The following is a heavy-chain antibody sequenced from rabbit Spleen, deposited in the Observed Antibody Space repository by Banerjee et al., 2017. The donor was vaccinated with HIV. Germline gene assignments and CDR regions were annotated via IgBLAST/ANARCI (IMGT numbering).Heavy chain of an antibody. CDR3: ARDPYVAYGDVDL. D-gene: IGHD2-1*01. V-gene: IGHV1S40*01. J-gene: IGHJ4*01. CDR2: IYGGSY. CDR1: GFTISSTYW. Sequence: QSLEESGGDLVKPGASLTLTCTASGFTISSTYWMCWFRQAPGRGLEWIACIYGGSYKYASWAKGRFTISKTSSTTVTLQMTSLTAADTATYFCARDPYVAYGDVDLWGQGTLVTVS.